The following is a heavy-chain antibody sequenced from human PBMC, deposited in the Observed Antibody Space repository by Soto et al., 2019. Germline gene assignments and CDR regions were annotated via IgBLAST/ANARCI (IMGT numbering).Heavy chain of an antibody. CDR2: ISGRGGST. J-gene: IGHJ6*02. CDR1: GFTFSSYA. V-gene: IGHV3-23*01. Sequence: PGGSLRLSCAASGFTFSSYAMSWVRQAPGKGLEWVSAISGRGGSTYYADSVKGRFTISRDNSKNTLYLQMNSLRAEDTAVYYCAKTGRFGELSSYYYGMDVWGQGTTVTVSS. D-gene: IGHD3-10*01. CDR3: AKTGRFGELSSYYYGMDV.